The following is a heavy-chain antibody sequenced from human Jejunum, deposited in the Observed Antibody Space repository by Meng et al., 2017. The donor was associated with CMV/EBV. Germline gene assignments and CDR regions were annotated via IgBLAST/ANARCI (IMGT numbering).Heavy chain of an antibody. CDR2: IIPIFGTA. CDR3: ARDQEGLNWFDP. V-gene: IGHV1-69*05. J-gene: IGHJ5*02. CDR1: GGPFSSYA. Sequence: KASGGPFSSYAISWVRQAPGQGLEWMGGIIPIFGTANYAQKFQGRVTITTDESTSTAYMELSSLRSEDTAVYYCARDQEGLNWFDPWGQGTLVTVSS.